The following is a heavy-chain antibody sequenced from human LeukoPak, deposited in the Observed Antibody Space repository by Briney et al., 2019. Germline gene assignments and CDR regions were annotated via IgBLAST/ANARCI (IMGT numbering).Heavy chain of an antibody. V-gene: IGHV4-4*07. Sequence: SETLSLTCTVSGGSISSYYWSWIRQPAGKGLEWIGRIYTSGSTNYNPSLKSRVTISVDTSKNQFSLKLSSVTAADTAVHYCARRAPDRRGIDYWGQGTLVTVSS. CDR3: ARRAPDRRGIDY. CDR2: IYTSGST. CDR1: GGSISSYY. J-gene: IGHJ4*02. D-gene: IGHD3-16*01.